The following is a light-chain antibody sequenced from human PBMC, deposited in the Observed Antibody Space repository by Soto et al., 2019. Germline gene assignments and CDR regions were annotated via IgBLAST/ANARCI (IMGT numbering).Light chain of an antibody. CDR2: EVS. CDR1: SSDVGSYNL. V-gene: IGLV2-23*02. J-gene: IGLJ1*01. Sequence: LTQPASVSGSPGQSITISCTGTSSDVGSYNLVSWYQQHPGKAPKLMIYEVSKRPAGFSNRFSGSKSGNTASLTISGLQAEDEADYYCCSYAGSRTSFGTGTKVTVL. CDR3: CSYAGSRTS.